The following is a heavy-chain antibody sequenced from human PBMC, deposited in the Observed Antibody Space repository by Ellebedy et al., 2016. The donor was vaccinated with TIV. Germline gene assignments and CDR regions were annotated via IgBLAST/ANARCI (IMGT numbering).Heavy chain of an antibody. V-gene: IGHV4-39*07. Sequence: SETLSLXXTVSGDSISSSPTHYWGWIRQPPGRGLEWIGIIHYSGRIYYNPSLKSRVTMSIEKSKRQFSLKLTSVTAADTAVYYCARGPGSGDYYMDVWGKGTTVTVSS. J-gene: IGHJ6*03. D-gene: IGHD3-3*01. CDR3: ARGPGSGDYYMDV. CDR2: IHYSGRI. CDR1: GDSISSSPTHY.